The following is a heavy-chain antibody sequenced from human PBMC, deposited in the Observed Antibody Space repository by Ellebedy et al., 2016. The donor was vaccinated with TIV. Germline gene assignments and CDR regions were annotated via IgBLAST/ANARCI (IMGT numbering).Heavy chain of an antibody. Sequence: PGGSLRLSCTVSGGSISNFFWSWIRQPPGKGLEWIGYIYYTGSANYNPSLKSRVTISLDTSKNQFSLNLSSVTAADTAAYFCAREQYDILTGSQEGFDYWGRGTLVTVSS. CDR2: IYYTGSA. CDR3: AREQYDILTGSQEGFDY. V-gene: IGHV4-59*01. D-gene: IGHD3-9*01. CDR1: GGSISNFF. J-gene: IGHJ4*02.